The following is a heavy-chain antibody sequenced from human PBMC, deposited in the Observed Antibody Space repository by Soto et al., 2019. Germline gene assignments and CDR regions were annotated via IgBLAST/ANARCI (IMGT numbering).Heavy chain of an antibody. CDR3: VRDMQLWRLGS. CDR1: GLTFRSYW. D-gene: IGHD2-21*01. V-gene: IGHV3-74*03. CDR2: INTDGSVA. J-gene: IGHJ4*02. Sequence: GGSLRLSCAASGLTFRSYWMHWVRQAPGKGLVWVSRINTDGSVAMYVDSVKVRFTISRDNAKNTLYLHMNSLRAEDTAVYYCVRDMQLWRLGSWGQGTLVTVSS.